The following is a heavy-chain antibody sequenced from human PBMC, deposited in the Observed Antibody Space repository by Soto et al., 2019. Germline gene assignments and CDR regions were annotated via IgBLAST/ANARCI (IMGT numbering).Heavy chain of an antibody. CDR1: GFTFSSYG. J-gene: IGHJ6*02. Sequence: PGGSLRLSRAASGFTFSSYGMHWVRQAPGKGPEWVAVISYDGSNKYYADSVKGRFTISRDNSKNTLYLQMNSLRAEDTAVYYCVASEVVTPGYYYGMDVWGQGTTVTVSS. D-gene: IGHD2-21*02. CDR2: ISYDGSNK. CDR3: VASEVVTPGYYYGMDV. V-gene: IGHV3-30*03.